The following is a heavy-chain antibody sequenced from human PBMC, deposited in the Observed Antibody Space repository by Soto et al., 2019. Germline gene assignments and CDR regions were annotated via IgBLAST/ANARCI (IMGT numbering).Heavy chain of an antibody. J-gene: IGHJ6*02. Sequence: SQTLSLTCAISGDSVSSNSAAWNWIRQSPSRGLEWLGRTYYRSKWYNDYAVSVKSRITINPDTSKNQFSLQLNSVTPEDTAVYYCARDYDFWSGYLGVAYYYGMDVWGQGTTVTVSS. CDR3: ARDYDFWSGYLGVAYYYGMDV. CDR1: GDSVSSNSAA. V-gene: IGHV6-1*01. D-gene: IGHD3-3*01. CDR2: TYYRSKWYN.